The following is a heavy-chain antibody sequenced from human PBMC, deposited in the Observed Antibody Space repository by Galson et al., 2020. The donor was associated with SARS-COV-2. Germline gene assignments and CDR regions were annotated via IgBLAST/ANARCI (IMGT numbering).Heavy chain of an antibody. CDR2: IYTSGST. CDR3: TRDMVWAGNYYYMDV. J-gene: IGHJ6*03. V-gene: IGHV4-61*02. CDR1: GGSVSSGSYY. Sequence: SETLSLTCTVSGGSVSSGSYYWSWIRQPAGKGLEWIGRIYTSGSTNYNPSLKSRVTISVDTSKNQLSLKLSSVTAADTAVYFCTRDMVWAGNYYYMDVWGKGTTVTISS. D-gene: IGHD2-8*01.